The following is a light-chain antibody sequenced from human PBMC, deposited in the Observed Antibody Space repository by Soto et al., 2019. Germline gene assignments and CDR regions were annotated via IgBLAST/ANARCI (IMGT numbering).Light chain of an antibody. CDR1: RSDAGGHNY. Sequence: QSVLTQPASVSGSPGQSITISCTGTRSDAGGHNYVSWYQQYPGKAPKLMIYEVFNRHSGVSNRFSGSKSGNTSSLTISGLQTEDEADYYCSSYTGSNSWVFGGGTKLTVL. V-gene: IGLV2-14*01. CDR2: EVF. J-gene: IGLJ3*02. CDR3: SSYTGSNSWV.